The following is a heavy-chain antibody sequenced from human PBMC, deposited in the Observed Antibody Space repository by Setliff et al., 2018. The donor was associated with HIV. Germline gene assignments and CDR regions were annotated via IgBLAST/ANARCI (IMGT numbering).Heavy chain of an antibody. CDR1: GGSISSNNYY. D-gene: IGHD2-21*02. Sequence: TSETLSLTCTVSGGSISSNNYYWGWIRQPPGKGLEWIGSIFYSETVYYGGRTYYSPSLKSRVTISVDTSKSQSSLKLSSVTAADTAVYYCARGVPLLPPHYWGQGTLVTVSS. CDR2: IFYSETVYYGGRT. CDR3: ARGVPLLPPHY. J-gene: IGHJ4*02. V-gene: IGHV4-39*07.